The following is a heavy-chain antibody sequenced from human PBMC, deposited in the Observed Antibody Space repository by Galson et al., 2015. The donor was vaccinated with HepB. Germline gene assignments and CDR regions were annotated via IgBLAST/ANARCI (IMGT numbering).Heavy chain of an antibody. V-gene: IGHV3-21*01. D-gene: IGHD2-21*02. CDR2: ISSGSSYI. Sequence: SLRLSCAASGFIFSSYNMNWVRQAPGKGLEWVSSISSGSSYIYYADSVKGRFTISKDDAKSSLYLQMNGLRAEDTAVYYCARSYVRSSCGGDCYYDSWGQGTLVTVSS. J-gene: IGHJ4*02. CDR3: ARSYVRSSCGGDCYYDS. CDR1: GFIFSSYN.